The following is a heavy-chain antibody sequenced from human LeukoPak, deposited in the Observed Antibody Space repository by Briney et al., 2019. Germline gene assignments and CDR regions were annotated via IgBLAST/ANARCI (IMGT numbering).Heavy chain of an antibody. Sequence: GGSLRLSCAASGFTFSGYWMSWVRQAPGKGLEWVANIKQDGSEKYYVDSVKGRFTISRDNAKNSLYLQMNSLRAEDTAVYYCARGGQWLAYFDYWGQGTLVTVSS. V-gene: IGHV3-7*03. D-gene: IGHD6-19*01. CDR3: ARGGQWLAYFDY. J-gene: IGHJ4*02. CDR2: IKQDGSEK. CDR1: GFTFSGYW.